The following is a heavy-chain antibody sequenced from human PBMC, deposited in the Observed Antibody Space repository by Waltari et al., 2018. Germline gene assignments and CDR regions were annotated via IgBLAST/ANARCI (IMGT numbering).Heavy chain of an antibody. CDR3: ARVGYYYGSGSYFPV. Sequence: QVQLEQSGAEVKKPGASVKVSCKTSGETLTDANLHWLRQARGQGLDWMGWISPKSGGAHSAERFQGRVTMTSDTSISTAYMELSRLTSDDTAVYYCARVGYYYGSGSYFPVWGKGTTVTVSS. CDR2: ISPKSGGA. J-gene: IGHJ6*04. CDR1: GETLTDAN. D-gene: IGHD3-10*01. V-gene: IGHV1-2*02.